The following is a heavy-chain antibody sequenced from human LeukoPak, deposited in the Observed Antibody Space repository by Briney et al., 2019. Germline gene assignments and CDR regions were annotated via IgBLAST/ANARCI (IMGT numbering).Heavy chain of an antibody. CDR1: GFTFDDYG. CDR2: INWNGGST. Sequence: GGSLRLSCAASGFTFDDYGMSWVRQAPGKGLEWVSGINWNGGSTGYADSVKGRFTISRDNVKNSLYLQMNSLRAEDTALYYCARTSQGKYYRDYDHWGQGTLVTVSS. D-gene: IGHD4-17*01. J-gene: IGHJ5*02. CDR3: ARTSQGKYYRDYDH. V-gene: IGHV3-20*04.